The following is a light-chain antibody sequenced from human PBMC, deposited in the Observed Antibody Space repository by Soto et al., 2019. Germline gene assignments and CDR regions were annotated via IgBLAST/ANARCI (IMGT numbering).Light chain of an antibody. J-gene: IGLJ2*01. Sequence: SYELTQPPSVSVAPGQTASITCGGNVIGSISVHWYQQKPGQAPVLVVFDDSDRPSGIPERFSGSNSRNTATLTISRVEAGDEADYYCQVWDSSSDHVIFGGGTKHTVL. CDR1: VIGSIS. V-gene: IGLV3-21*02. CDR3: QVWDSSSDHVI. CDR2: DDS.